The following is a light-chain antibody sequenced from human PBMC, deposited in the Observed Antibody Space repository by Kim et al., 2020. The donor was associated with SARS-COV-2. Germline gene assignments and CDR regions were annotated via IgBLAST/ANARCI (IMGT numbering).Light chain of an antibody. J-gene: IGKJ1*01. CDR2: AAA. CDR1: QDIANS. V-gene: IGKV1-27*01. Sequence: DRVTIACRASQDIANSLAWYQQKPGKVPQDLIYAAATLQSGVPSRFSGSGSGTEFTLTIGSLQTEDVATYYCQKYNSAPWTFGPGTKVDIK. CDR3: QKYNSAPWT.